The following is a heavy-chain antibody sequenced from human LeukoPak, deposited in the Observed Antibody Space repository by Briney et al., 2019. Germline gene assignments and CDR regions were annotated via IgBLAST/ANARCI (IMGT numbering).Heavy chain of an antibody. CDR2: IYYSGST. CDR1: GGSISSSSYY. V-gene: IGHV4-39*01. CDR3: ARTMIVVPTVDY. J-gene: IGHJ4*02. D-gene: IGHD3-22*01. Sequence: ASETLSLTCTVSGGSISSSSYYWGWIRQPPGKGLEWIGSIYYSGSTYYNPSLKSRVTISVDTSKNQFSLKLSSVTAADTAVYYCARTMIVVPTVDYWGQGTLVTVSS.